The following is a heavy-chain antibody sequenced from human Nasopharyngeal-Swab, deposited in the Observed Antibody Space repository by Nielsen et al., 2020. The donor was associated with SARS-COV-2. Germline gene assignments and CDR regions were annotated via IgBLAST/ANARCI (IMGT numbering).Heavy chain of an antibody. CDR3: AKEGATGWFDP. J-gene: IGHJ5*02. Sequence: SQTLSLTFTLSGVSITSQYWSWIRQPPGKGLEWIGYISHNSGTSYNPSLKSRVTMFMDTSKNQFSLRLRSVTAADTAVYYCAKEGATGWFDPWGQGTLVTVSS. CDR2: ISHNSGT. CDR1: GVSITSQY. V-gene: IGHV4-59*11.